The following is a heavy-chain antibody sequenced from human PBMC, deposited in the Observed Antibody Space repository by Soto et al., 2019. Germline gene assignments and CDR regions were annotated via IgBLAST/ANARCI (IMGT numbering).Heavy chain of an antibody. CDR3: ARWYYDFWSGYYTPWFDP. CDR1: GYTFTSYD. J-gene: IGHJ5*02. CDR2: MNPNSGNT. Sequence: ASVKVSCKASGYTFTSYDINWVRQATGQGLEWMGWMNPNSGNTGYAQKFQGRVTMTRNTSISTAYMELSSLRSEDTAVYYCARWYYDFWSGYYTPWFDPWGQGTLVTVSS. D-gene: IGHD3-3*01. V-gene: IGHV1-8*01.